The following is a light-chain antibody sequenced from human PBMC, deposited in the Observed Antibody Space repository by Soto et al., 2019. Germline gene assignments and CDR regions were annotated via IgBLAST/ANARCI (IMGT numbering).Light chain of an antibody. CDR2: DVA. CDR3: MSFTSSNTYV. J-gene: IGLJ1*01. V-gene: IGLV2-14*03. Sequence: QSALTQPASVSGSPGQSITISCTGTSSDVGAYNFVSWYQHHPDKAPKVVTYDVANRPSGVSYRFSASKSGNTASLTISGLQAEDEADYYCMSFTSSNTYVFGTGTKLTAL. CDR1: SSDVGAYNF.